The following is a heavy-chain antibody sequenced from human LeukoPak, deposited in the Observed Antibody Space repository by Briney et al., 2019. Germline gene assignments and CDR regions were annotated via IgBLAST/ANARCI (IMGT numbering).Heavy chain of an antibody. CDR1: GFTFSSYS. CDR2: ISSSSSTI. CDR3: ATCPDAFDI. V-gene: IGHV3-48*04. Sequence: PGGSLRLSCAASGFTFSSYSMNWVRQAPGKGLEWVSYISSSSSTIYYADSVKGRFTISRDNAKNSLYLQMNSLRAEDTAVYYCATCPDAFDIWGQGTMVTVSS. J-gene: IGHJ3*02.